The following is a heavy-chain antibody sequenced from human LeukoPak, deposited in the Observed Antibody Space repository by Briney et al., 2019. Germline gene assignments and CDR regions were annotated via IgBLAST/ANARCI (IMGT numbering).Heavy chain of an antibody. V-gene: IGHV4-38-2*02. CDR2: IYHSGST. CDR1: DYSISSSYY. J-gene: IGHJ4*02. Sequence: SETLSLTCTVSDYSISSSYYWGWIRQPPGKGLEWTGSIYHSGSTYYNPSLKSRVTISVDTSKNQFSLKLSSVTAADTAVYYCARVDKTGDLRDYWGQGTLVTVSS. CDR3: ARVDKTGDLRDY. D-gene: IGHD7-27*01.